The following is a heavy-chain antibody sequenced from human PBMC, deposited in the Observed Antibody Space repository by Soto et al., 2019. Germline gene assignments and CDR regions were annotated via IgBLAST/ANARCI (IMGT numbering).Heavy chain of an antibody. CDR2: IIPILGKA. Sequence: SVQFSSKAPGVAFSSYTISWVRQATGQGLEWMGWIIPILGKAKYAQKFQGRVTITRDTSASTAYMELSSLRAEDTAVYYCARGSGYYYWDDYWGQGTLVTVSS. CDR3: ARGSGYYYWDDY. V-gene: IGHV1-69*08. J-gene: IGHJ4*02. CDR1: GVAFSSYT. D-gene: IGHD3-22*01.